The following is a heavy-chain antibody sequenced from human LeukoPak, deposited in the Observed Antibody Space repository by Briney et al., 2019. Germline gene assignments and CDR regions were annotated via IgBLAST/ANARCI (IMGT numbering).Heavy chain of an antibody. V-gene: IGHV1-69*13. CDR2: IIPIFGTA. J-gene: IGHJ3*02. Sequence: SVKVSCKASGGTFSSYAISWVRQASGQGLEWMGGIIPIFGTANYAQKFQGRVTITADESTSTAYMELSSLRSEDTAVYYCARSIVVVPAAPPDAFDIWGQGTMVTVSS. CDR1: GGTFSSYA. CDR3: ARSIVVVPAAPPDAFDI. D-gene: IGHD2-2*01.